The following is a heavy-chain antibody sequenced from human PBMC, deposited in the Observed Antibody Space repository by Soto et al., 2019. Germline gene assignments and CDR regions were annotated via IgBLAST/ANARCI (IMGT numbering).Heavy chain of an antibody. CDR3: AKQQYPYDFWSANSDY. D-gene: IGHD3-3*01. CDR1: GGSISSSSYY. Sequence: LSLTCTVSGGSISSSSYYWGWIRQPPGKGLEWIGSIYYSGSTYYNPSLKSRVTISVDTSKNQFSLKLSSVTAEDTAVYYCAKQQYPYDFWSANSDYWGQGTLVTVSS. V-gene: IGHV4-39*07. J-gene: IGHJ4*02. CDR2: IYYSGST.